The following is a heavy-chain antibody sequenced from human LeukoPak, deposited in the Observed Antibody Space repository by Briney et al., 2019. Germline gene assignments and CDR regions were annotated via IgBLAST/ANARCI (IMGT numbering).Heavy chain of an antibody. V-gene: IGHV4-4*07. CDR3: ASLPPAGLSAWQLVPDY. D-gene: IGHD6-13*01. Sequence: SETLSLTCTVSGGSISSYYWSWIRQPAGKGLEWIGRIYTSGSTNYNPSLKSRVTISVDKSKNQFSLKLSSVTAADTAVYYCASLPPAGLSAWQLVPDYWGQGTLVTVSS. CDR2: IYTSGST. CDR1: GGSISSYY. J-gene: IGHJ4*02.